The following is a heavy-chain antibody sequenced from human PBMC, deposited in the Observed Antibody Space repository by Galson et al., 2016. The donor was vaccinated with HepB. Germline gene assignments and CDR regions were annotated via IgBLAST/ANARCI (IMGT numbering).Heavy chain of an antibody. CDR1: GYSFARFW. D-gene: IGHD5-18*01. CDR3: ARQPLHSYGRSYLDL. CDR2: IYPGDSDA. V-gene: IGHV5-51*01. J-gene: IGHJ4*02. Sequence: QSGAEVTKPGESPRISCEASGYSFARFWIGWVRQLPGKGLEWMGIIYPGDSDARYSPSLQGQVTISVDKSINTAYLQWSSLKASDTAMYYCARQPLHSYGRSYLDLWGQGTLVTVSS.